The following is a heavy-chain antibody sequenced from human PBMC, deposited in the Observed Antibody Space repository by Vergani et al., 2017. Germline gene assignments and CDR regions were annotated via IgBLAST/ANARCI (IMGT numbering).Heavy chain of an antibody. CDR1: GYTFTSYD. CDR3: ARVLNGFWRLSYYYYTDV. J-gene: IGHJ6*03. Sequence: QVQLVQSGAEVKKPGASVKVSCKASGYTFTSYDINWVRQATGQGLEWMGWMNPNSGNTGYAQKFQGRVTMTRNTSISTAYMELSSLRAEDTAVYYCARVLNGFWRLSYYYYTDVWGKGTTVTVSS. D-gene: IGHD3-3*01. CDR2: MNPNSGNT. V-gene: IGHV1-8*01.